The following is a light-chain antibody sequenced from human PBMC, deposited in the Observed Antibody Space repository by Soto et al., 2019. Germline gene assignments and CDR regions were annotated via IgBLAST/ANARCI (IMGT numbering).Light chain of an antibody. CDR1: SSDVGGYDY. J-gene: IGLJ1*01. V-gene: IGLV2-14*01. CDR3: ISYASINTYV. CDR2: DVT. Sequence: QSALTQPASVSGSPGQSFTISCTGTSSDVGGYDYVSWYQQHPGKAPKLMIYDVTNRPSGVSNRFSGSKSGNTASLTISGLQAEDEADYYCISYASINTYVFGTGTKLTVL.